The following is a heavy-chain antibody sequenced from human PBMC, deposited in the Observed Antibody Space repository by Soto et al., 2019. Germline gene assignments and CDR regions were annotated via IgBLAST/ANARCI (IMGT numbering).Heavy chain of an antibody. V-gene: IGHV1-69*06. J-gene: IGHJ6*02. Sequence: QVQLVQSGAEVKKPGSSAKVSCKTSEGSFSNYAISWVRQAPGQGLEWMGGIVPVFGSVKYAQKFQGRVTLTADTLTATAYTELSSLRSDDTAVYYCARPANIAGRAGDHYYYYGMDVWGQGTTVTVAS. CDR2: IVPVFGSV. CDR3: ARPANIAGRAGDHYYYYGMDV. CDR1: EGSFSNYA. D-gene: IGHD2-15*01.